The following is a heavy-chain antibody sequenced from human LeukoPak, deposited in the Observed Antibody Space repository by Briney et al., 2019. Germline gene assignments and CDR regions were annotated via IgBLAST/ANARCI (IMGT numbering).Heavy chain of an antibody. Sequence: GSLKPPCSASGFPFSDYYMGWVRQAPGEGVEWVSYISSSSSIIYYADSVKGRFTITRDNAQNSLYLQMNSLRAEDTAVYYCARANYGGNPRYFQHWGQGTLVTVSS. J-gene: IGHJ1*01. CDR3: ARANYGGNPRYFQH. CDR1: GFPFSDYY. CDR2: ISSSSSII. V-gene: IGHV3-11*01. D-gene: IGHD4-23*01.